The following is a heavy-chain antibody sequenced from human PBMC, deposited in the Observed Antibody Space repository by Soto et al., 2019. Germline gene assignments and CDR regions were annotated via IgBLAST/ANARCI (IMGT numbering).Heavy chain of an antibody. CDR3: ARNSYAAYFDGMDV. Sequence: QVQLQQWGAGLLKPSETLSLTCTVYGGSFSGYYWSWIRQPPGKGLEWIGEINDSGSPYYNPSLKSRVTISVDTSKNQFSLKLRSVTAADTAVYYCARNSYAAYFDGMDVWGQATTVTVSS. V-gene: IGHV4-34*01. J-gene: IGHJ6*02. CDR1: GGSFSGYY. CDR2: INDSGSP. D-gene: IGHD3-16*01.